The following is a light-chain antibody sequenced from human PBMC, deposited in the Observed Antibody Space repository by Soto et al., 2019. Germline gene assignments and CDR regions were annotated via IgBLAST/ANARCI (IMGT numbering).Light chain of an antibody. J-gene: IGLJ3*02. V-gene: IGLV2-14*01. CDR1: SSDVGGYNY. CDR2: EVS. CDR3: SSYTSSSTPWV. Sequence: SALTQPASVSGSPGQSITISCTGTSSDVGGYNYVSWYQQHPGKAPKLVIYEVSNRPSGVSNRFSGSKSGNTASLTISGLQAEDEADYYCSSYTSSSTPWVFVGGTKLTVL.